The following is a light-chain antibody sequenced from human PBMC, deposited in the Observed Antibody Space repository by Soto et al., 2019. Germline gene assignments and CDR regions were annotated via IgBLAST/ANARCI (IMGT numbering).Light chain of an antibody. CDR2: ENN. V-gene: IGLV1-51*02. CDR1: SSNIGNNY. CDR3: GAWDDSLSANYV. Sequence: QSVLTQPPSVSPAPGQKVTISCSESSSNIGNNYVSWYQQLPGTAPKLLIYENNKRPSGIPDRFSGATSGTSASLAISGLRSEDEADYYCGAWDDSLSANYVFGTGTKVTVL. J-gene: IGLJ1*01.